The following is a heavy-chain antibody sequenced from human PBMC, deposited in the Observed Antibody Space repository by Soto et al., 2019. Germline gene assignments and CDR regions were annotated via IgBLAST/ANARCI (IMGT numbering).Heavy chain of an antibody. CDR2: ITGSSATI. V-gene: IGHV3-48*02. CDR3: ARDNGMAGSFDP. D-gene: IGHD2-8*01. CDR1: GFTFSAYS. J-gene: IGHJ5*02. Sequence: EVQLVESGGGLVQPGESLRLSCAASGFTFSAYSMNWVRQAPGKGLEWVSYITGSSATIYYADSVKGRFTISRDNAKHSLYLQMNSLRDEDTAVYYCARDNGMAGSFDPWGQGTLVTVSS.